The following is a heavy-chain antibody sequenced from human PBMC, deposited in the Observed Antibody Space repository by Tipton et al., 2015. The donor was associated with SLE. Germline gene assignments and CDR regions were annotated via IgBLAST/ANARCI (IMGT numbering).Heavy chain of an antibody. CDR2: ISGSGGST. D-gene: IGHD3-22*01. V-gene: IGHV3-23*01. CDR1: GFTFSNYA. J-gene: IGHJ4*02. Sequence: SLRLSCAASGFTFSNYAMSWVRQAPGKGLEWVSAISGSGGSTYYADSVKGRFTISRDSSKNTLYLQMSSLRAEDTAVYYCTTLLTYYYDSSGYYTVVPFDYWGQGTLVTVSS. CDR3: TTLLTYYYDSSGYYTVVPFDY.